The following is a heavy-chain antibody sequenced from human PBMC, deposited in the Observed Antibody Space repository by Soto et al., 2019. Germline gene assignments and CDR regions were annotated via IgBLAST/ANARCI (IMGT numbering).Heavy chain of an antibody. V-gene: IGHV1-18*01. D-gene: IGHD3-22*01. J-gene: IGHJ2*01. Sequence: ASVRFSLPPYGYTCTRWCINCVRQSRAPALALMGWISAYNGKTNYAQKLQGRVTMTTDTSTSTAYMELRSLRSDDTAVYYCASSMRDYYDSSGHGRTYFDLWGRGTLVTVSS. CDR1: GYTCTRWC. CDR3: ASSMRDYYDSSGHGRTYFDL. CDR2: ISAYNGKT.